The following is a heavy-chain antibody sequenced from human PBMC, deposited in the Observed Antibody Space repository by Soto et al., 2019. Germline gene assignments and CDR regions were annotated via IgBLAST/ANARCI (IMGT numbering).Heavy chain of an antibody. J-gene: IGHJ4*02. CDR3: ARMNYYDTSGYPFDY. D-gene: IGHD3-22*01. CDR2: IYFRGTT. V-gene: IGHV4-59*01. CDR1: GGSISSYY. Sequence: SETLSLTCTVSGGSISSYYWSWIRQPPGKGLEWIGYIYFRGTTNYNPSLKSRVTMSADTSKNQFSLKLNSVTAADTAVYYCARMNYYDTSGYPFDYWGQGMMVTVYS.